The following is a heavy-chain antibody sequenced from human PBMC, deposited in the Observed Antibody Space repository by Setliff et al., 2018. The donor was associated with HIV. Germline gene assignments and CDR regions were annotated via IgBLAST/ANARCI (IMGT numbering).Heavy chain of an antibody. CDR2: INHSGST. J-gene: IGHJ6*03. V-gene: IGHV4-4*02. Sequence: PGGSLRLSCAASGFNVTINDMSWVRQAPGKGLEWIGEINHSGSTNYNPSLKSRVTISVDTSKNQFSLKLSSVTAADTAVYYCARVTVTPDFYFYYYMDVWGKGTTVTVSS. CDR3: ARVTVTPDFYFYYYMDV. D-gene: IGHD4-4*01. CDR1: GFNVTIND.